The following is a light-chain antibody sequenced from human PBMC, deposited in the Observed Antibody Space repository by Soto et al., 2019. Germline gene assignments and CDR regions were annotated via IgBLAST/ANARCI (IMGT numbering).Light chain of an antibody. Sequence: EIVLTQSPGTLSLSPGERATLSCRASQTISNVYLGWYQQKPGQAPRLLIYGASSRATGIPDRFSGSGSGTDFTLTISRLEPEDFAVYYCQQYGTSPFTFGPGTKVDIK. J-gene: IGKJ3*01. CDR3: QQYGTSPFT. CDR2: GAS. V-gene: IGKV3-20*01. CDR1: QTISNVY.